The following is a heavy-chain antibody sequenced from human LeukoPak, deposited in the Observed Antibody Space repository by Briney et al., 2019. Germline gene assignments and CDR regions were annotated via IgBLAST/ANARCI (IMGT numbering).Heavy chain of an antibody. D-gene: IGHD6-19*01. CDR2: ISWNSGSI. Sequence: GGSLRLSCAASGFTFDDYAMHWVRQAPGKGLEWVSGISWNSGSIGYADSVKGRFTISRDNAKNSLYLQMNSLRAEDTALYYCAKEGYSSRTSHPNWFDPWGQGTLVTVSS. V-gene: IGHV3-9*01. CDR3: AKEGYSSRTSHPNWFDP. J-gene: IGHJ5*02. CDR1: GFTFDDYA.